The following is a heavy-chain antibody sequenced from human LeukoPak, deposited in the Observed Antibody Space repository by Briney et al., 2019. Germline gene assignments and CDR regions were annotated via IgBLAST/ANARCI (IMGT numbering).Heavy chain of an antibody. Sequence: SETLSLTCSVSGASISSGSYHWGWIRQPPGKGLEWIGSIYYGGSTYYNSSLKSRVTISVDTSKNQFSLKLSSVTAADTAVYYCAGQFDSWGQGTLVTVSS. CDR2: IYYGGST. CDR1: GASISSGSYH. J-gene: IGHJ4*02. V-gene: IGHV4-39*01. CDR3: AGQFDS.